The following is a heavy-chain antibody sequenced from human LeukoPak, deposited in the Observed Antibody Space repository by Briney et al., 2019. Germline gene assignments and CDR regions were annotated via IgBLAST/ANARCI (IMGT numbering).Heavy chain of an antibody. D-gene: IGHD3-9*01. CDR2: ISAYNGNT. CDR1: GYTFTSYG. V-gene: IGHV1-18*01. J-gene: IGHJ6*02. CDR3: ARDQYDILTGYFPPSGMDV. Sequence: ASVKVSCKASGYTFTSYGISWVRQAPGQGREWRGWISAYNGNTNDAQKLQGRVTMTTDTSTSTAYMDLRSLTSDDTAVYSCARDQYDILTGYFPPSGMDVWGQGTTVTVSS.